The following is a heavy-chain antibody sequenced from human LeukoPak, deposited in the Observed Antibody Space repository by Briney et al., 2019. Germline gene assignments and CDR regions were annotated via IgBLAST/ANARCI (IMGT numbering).Heavy chain of an antibody. Sequence: PSETLSLTCTVSGGSISSYCWSWIRQPPGKGLEWIGYICHSGSTNYNPSLKSRVTISVDTSKNQFSLKLSSVTAADTALYYCARDLYGGYIDYWGQGTLVTVSS. CDR2: ICHSGST. V-gene: IGHV4-59*01. D-gene: IGHD4/OR15-4a*01. J-gene: IGHJ4*02. CDR1: GGSISSYC. CDR3: ARDLYGGYIDY.